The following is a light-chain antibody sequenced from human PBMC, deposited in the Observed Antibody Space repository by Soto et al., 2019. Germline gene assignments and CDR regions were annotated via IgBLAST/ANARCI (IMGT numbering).Light chain of an antibody. CDR2: GAS. J-gene: IGKJ1*01. Sequence: EIVMTQYKTTLSVSPGEGATLSCRASQSVSSKLAWYQQKPGQAPRLLIYGASTRATGIPARFSGSGSGTEFTLIISSLQSEDSAVYYCQQYNSWLWRFGQGSIVAI. CDR3: QQYNSWLWR. CDR1: QSVSSK. V-gene: IGKV3-15*01.